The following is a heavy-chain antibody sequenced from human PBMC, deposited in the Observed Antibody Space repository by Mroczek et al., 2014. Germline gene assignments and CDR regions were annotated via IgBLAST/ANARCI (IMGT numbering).Heavy chain of an antibody. CDR2: IYYSGST. CDR3: ARQVGRQWPAPIYFDY. J-gene: IGHJ4*02. D-gene: IGHD6-19*01. CDR1: GGSISSSSYY. V-gene: IGHV4-39*01. Sequence: QVQLQESGPGLVKPSETLSLTCTVSGGSISSSSYYWGWIRQPPGKGLEWIGSIYYSGSTYYNPSLKSRVTISVDTSKNQFSLKLSSVTAADTAVYYCARQVGRQWPAPIYFDYWGQGTLVTVSS.